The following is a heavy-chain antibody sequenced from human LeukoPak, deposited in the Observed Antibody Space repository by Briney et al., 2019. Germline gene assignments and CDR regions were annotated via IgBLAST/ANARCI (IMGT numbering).Heavy chain of an antibody. CDR1: GYTFTRYS. J-gene: IGHJ4*02. Sequence: ASVKVSCKASGYTFTRYSISWVRQAPGQGLEWMGWISGYNGDTNYAQKFQGRVTMTTDTSTSTAYMELRSLRSDDTAVYYCAREGEWEQAFDYWGQGTLVTVSS. D-gene: IGHD1-26*01. V-gene: IGHV1-18*01. CDR2: ISGYNGDT. CDR3: AREGEWEQAFDY.